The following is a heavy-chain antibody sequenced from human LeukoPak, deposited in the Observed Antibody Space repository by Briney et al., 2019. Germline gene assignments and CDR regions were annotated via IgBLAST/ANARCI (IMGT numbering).Heavy chain of an antibody. V-gene: IGHV4-34*01. CDR1: GGSISSYY. Sequence: PSETLSLTCTVSGGSISSYYWSWIRQPPGKGLEWIGEINHSGSTNYNPSLKSRVTISVDTSKNQFSLKLSSVTAADTAVYYCARGQTYCGGDCYPYWGQGTLVTVSS. D-gene: IGHD2-21*02. J-gene: IGHJ4*02. CDR2: INHSGST. CDR3: ARGQTYCGGDCYPY.